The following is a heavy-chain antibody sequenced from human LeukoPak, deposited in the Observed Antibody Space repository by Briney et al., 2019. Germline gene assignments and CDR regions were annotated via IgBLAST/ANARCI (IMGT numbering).Heavy chain of an antibody. CDR3: ARDLEIGSSSYYFDY. V-gene: IGHV3-33*01. Sequence: GRSLRLSCAASGFTFSTYGMHWVRQAPGKGLEWVAVIWYDGSNKYYADSVRGRFTISRDNFKNTLYLQMNSLRAEDTAVYYCARDLEIGSSSYYFDYWAREPWSPSPQ. D-gene: IGHD3-3*01. J-gene: IGHJ4*02. CDR2: IWYDGSNK. CDR1: GFTFSTYG.